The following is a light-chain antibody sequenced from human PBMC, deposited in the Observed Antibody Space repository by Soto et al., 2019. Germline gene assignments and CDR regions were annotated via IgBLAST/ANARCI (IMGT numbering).Light chain of an antibody. CDR3: GTWDSSLSGGGV. CDR2: DNN. CDR1: SSNIGNNY. Sequence: QSVLTQPPSVSAAPGQKVTISCSGSSSNIGNNYVSWYQQLPGTAPKLLIYDNNKRPSGIPDRFSGSKSGTSATLGITGLQTGDEADYYCGTWDSSLSGGGVFGGGTQLTVL. V-gene: IGLV1-51*01. J-gene: IGLJ2*01.